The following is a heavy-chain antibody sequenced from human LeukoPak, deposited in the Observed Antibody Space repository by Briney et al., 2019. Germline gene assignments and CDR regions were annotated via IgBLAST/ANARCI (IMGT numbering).Heavy chain of an antibody. D-gene: IGHD1-26*01. CDR2: IYSGGST. CDR3: ASGSYSDYFDY. J-gene: IGHJ4*02. Sequence: GGSLRLSCAASGFTFSNAWMSWVRQAPGKGLEWVSVIYSGGSTYYADSVKGRFTISRDNSKNTLYLQMNSLRAEDTAVYYCASGSYSDYFDYWGQGTLVTVSS. CDR1: GFTFSNAW. V-gene: IGHV3-53*01.